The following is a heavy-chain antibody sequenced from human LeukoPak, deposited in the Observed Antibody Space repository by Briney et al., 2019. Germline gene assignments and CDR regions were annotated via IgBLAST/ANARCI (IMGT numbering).Heavy chain of an antibody. J-gene: IGHJ4*02. CDR1: GFTFSSYS. V-gene: IGHV3-21*01. Sequence: PGGSLRLSCAASGFTFSSYSMNWVRQAPGKGLEWVSSISSSSSYIYYADSVKGRFTISRDNAKNSLYLQMNSLRAEDTAVYYCARAPHSVDTAMVTVDYWGQGTLVTVSS. D-gene: IGHD5-18*01. CDR3: ARAPHSVDTAMVTVDY. CDR2: ISSSSSYI.